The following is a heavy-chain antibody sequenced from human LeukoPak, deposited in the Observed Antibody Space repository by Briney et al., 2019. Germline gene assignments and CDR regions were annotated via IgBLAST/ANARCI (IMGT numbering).Heavy chain of an antibody. J-gene: IGHJ6*02. CDR1: GFTFSSFG. Sequence: GGSLRLSCAASGFTFSSFGMHWVRQAPGKGLEWVSIISYDGSNNFYADSVKGRFTISRDNSKNTLYLQMNSLRAEDTAVYYCAKDIYSGTTVSSYGMDVWGQGTTVTVSS. D-gene: IGHD4-17*01. CDR3: AKDIYSGTTVSSYGMDV. V-gene: IGHV3-30*18. CDR2: ISYDGSNN.